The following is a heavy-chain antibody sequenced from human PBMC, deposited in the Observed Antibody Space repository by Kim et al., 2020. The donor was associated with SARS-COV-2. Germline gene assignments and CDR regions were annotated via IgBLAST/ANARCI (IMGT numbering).Heavy chain of an antibody. D-gene: IGHD6-19*01. CDR3: ARTRDSGWSYFDY. V-gene: IGHV3-11*06. Sequence: KGRFTISRDNAKNSLYLQMNSRGAEDTAVYYCARTRDSGWSYFDYWGQGTLVTVSS. J-gene: IGHJ4*02.